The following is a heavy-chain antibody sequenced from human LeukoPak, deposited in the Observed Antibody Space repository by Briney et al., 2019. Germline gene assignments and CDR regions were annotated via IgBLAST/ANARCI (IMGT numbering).Heavy chain of an antibody. CDR2: ISYDGSTK. J-gene: IGHJ6*03. Sequence: QSGGSLRLSCAASGFTFSNYAMLWLGQAPGKGLVGGAVISYDGSTKYYADSVKGRFTISRDNSKNTLYLQMNSLRTQDTAVYYSAKDHCVQCWDYYYMDVWGKGTTVTVSS. CDR1: GFTFSNYA. CDR3: AKDHCVQCWDYYYMDV. V-gene: IGHV3-30*04. D-gene: IGHD1-26*01.